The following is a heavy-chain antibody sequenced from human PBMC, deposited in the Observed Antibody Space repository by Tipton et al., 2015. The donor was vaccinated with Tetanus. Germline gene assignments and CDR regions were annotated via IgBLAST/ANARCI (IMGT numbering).Heavy chain of an antibody. D-gene: IGHD6-6*01. CDR2: IWYDGSNK. Sequence: SLRLSCAASGFTFSSYGMHWVRQAPGKGLEWVAVIWYDGSNKYHADSVKGRFIISRDNSKNTLYLQMNSLRAEDTAVYYCARDRTSDSLKYSSSSGWFDPWGQGTLVTVSS. CDR3: ARDRTSDSLKYSSSSGWFDP. J-gene: IGHJ5*02. CDR1: GFTFSSYG. V-gene: IGHV3-33*01.